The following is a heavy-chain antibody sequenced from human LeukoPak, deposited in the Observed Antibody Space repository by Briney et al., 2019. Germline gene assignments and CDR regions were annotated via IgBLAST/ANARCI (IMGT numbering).Heavy chain of an antibody. V-gene: IGHV1-2*02. CDR3: ARGGSSSGGYYYYYYMDV. CDR1: GYTFTGYY. CDR2: INPNSGGT. J-gene: IGHJ6*03. Sequence: ASVKVSCKASGYTFTGYYMHWVRQAPGQGLEWMGWINPNSGGTNYAQKFQGRVTMTRDTSISTAYMELSSLRPEDTAVYYCARGGSSSGGYYYYYYMDVWGQGTTVTVSS. D-gene: IGHD6-6*01.